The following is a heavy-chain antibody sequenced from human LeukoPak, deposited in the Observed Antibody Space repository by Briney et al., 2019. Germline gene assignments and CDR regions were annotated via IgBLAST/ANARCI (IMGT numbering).Heavy chain of an antibody. J-gene: IGHJ4*02. V-gene: IGHV3-23*01. Sequence: PGGSLRLSCAASGFTFNNYAMSWVRQAPGKGLEWVSSISVSGVSTYYADSVEGRFTISRDNSKNTLFLQLNSLRAEDTAVYYCAKRLYCSSTTCYGFDYWGQGTLVTVSS. D-gene: IGHD2-2*01. CDR2: ISVSGVST. CDR1: GFTFNNYA. CDR3: AKRLYCSSTTCYGFDY.